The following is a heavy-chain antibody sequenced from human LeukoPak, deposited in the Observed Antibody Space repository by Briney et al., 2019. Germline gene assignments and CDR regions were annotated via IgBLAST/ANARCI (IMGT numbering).Heavy chain of an antibody. CDR3: ARGPLLDSLEWLFYNSPLDY. CDR1: GGTFSSYA. CDR2: IIPIFGTA. Sequence: GSSVKVSCKASGGTFSSYAISWVRQAPGQGLEWMGGIIPIFGTANYAQKFQGRVTITADESTSTAYMELSSLRSEDTAVYYCARGPLLDSLEWLFYNSPLDYWGQGTLVTVSS. D-gene: IGHD3-3*01. V-gene: IGHV1-69*01. J-gene: IGHJ4*02.